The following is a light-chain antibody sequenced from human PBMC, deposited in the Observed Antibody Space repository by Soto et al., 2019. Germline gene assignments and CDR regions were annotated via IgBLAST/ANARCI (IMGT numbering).Light chain of an antibody. CDR1: QGIGNY. J-gene: IGKJ3*01. CDR3: QEYNSAPGT. CDR2: AAS. V-gene: IGKV1-27*01. Sequence: DIQMTQSPSSLSASVGDRVTITCRASQGIGNYLAWYQQNPGKVPKLLIYAASTLQSGVPSRFSGSGSETDFTLTISSLQPEDVGTYYCQEYNSAPGTFXPGTKVDIK.